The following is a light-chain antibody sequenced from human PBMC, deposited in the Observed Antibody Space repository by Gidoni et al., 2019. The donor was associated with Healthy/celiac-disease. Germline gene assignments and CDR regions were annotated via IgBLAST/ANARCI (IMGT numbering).Light chain of an antibody. V-gene: IGKV3-20*01. CDR1: QSVSSSY. J-gene: IGKJ1*01. CDR2: GSS. CDR3: QHYGSSRT. Sequence: IVLTQSPGTLSLSPGESATLSCRASQSVSSSYLAWYQQKPGQAPRLLIYGSSSRATGIPDRFSGSGSGTDFTLTISRLEPEDFAVYYCQHYGSSRTFGQGTKVEIK.